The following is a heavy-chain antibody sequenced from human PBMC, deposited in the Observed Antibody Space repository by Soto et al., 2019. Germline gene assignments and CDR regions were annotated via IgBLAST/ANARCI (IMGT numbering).Heavy chain of an antibody. D-gene: IGHD6-6*01. CDR1: GYTFTDYR. J-gene: IGHJ5*02. CDR2: INPSGGST. CDR3: PRPAGRLANWFDP. V-gene: IGHV1-46*01. Sequence: QVQLVQSGVEVKKPGASVKVSCKASGYTFTDYRMIWVRQAPGQGLEWMGIINPSGGSTNYAPNFQGSLTLTRASFTSTVYMELSNLRSEDTAVYYCPRPAGRLANWFDPWGQGNLVTVSS.